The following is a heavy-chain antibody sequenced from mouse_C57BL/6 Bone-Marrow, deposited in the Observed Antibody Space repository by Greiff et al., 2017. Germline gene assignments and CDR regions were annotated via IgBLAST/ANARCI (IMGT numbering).Heavy chain of an antibody. J-gene: IGHJ4*01. Sequence: EVKLMESGGGLVKPGGSLKLSCAASGFTFRDYGMHWVRQAPEKGLEWVAYISSGSSTIYYADTVKGRFTISRDNATNTLFLQMTSLRSGDTAMYYCARKGVRRYAMDYWGQGTSVTVSS. CDR2: ISSGSSTI. D-gene: IGHD2-14*01. CDR1: GFTFRDYG. CDR3: ARKGVRRYAMDY. V-gene: IGHV5-17*01.